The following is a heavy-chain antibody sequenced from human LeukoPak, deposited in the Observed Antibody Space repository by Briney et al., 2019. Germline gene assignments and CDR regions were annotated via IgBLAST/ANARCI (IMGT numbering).Heavy chain of an antibody. V-gene: IGHV3-7*04. CDR3: ARGHSSGWYLTDY. CDR2: IKQDGSEK. J-gene: IGHJ4*02. Sequence: GGSLRLSCAASGFAFSSYWMSWVRQAPGKGLEWVANIKQDGSEKYYVDSVKGRFTISRDNAQNSLYLQMNSLRAEDTAVYYCARGHSSGWYLTDYWGQGTLVTVSS. CDR1: GFAFSSYW. D-gene: IGHD6-19*01.